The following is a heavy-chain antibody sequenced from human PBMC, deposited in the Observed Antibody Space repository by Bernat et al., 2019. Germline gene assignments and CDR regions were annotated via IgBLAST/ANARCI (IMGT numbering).Heavy chain of an antibody. CDR3: ARHLGGGNPRDQYYGMDV. J-gene: IGHJ6*02. V-gene: IGHV5-51*01. Sequence: EVQLVQSGAEVKKPGESLKISCKGSGYSFTSYWIGWVRQMPGKGLEWMGIIYPGDSDTRYSPSFQGQVTITADKSISTAYLQWSSLKASDAAMYYCARHLGGGNPRDQYYGMDVWGQGTTVTVSS. D-gene: IGHD4-23*01. CDR2: IYPGDSDT. CDR1: GYSFTSYW.